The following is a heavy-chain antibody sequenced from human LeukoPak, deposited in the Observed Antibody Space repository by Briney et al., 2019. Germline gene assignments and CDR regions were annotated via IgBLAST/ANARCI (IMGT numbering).Heavy chain of an antibody. CDR2: IIPIFGIA. J-gene: IGHJ4*02. D-gene: IGHD4-17*01. CDR3: AVNYDHGDHGGGY. V-gene: IGHV1-69*04. CDR1: GGTFSSYA. Sequence: SVKVSCKASGGTFSSYAISWVRQAPGQGLEWMGRIIPIFGIANYAQKFQGRVTITADKSTSTAYMELSSLRSEDTAVYYCAVNYDHGDHGGGYWGQGTLVTVSS.